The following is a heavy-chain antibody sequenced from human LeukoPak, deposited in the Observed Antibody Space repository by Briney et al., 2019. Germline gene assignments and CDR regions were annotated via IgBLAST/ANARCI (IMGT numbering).Heavy chain of an antibody. D-gene: IGHD3-10*01. CDR1: GGSISRSRYY. Sequence: TASETLSLTCTVSGGSISRSRYYWGWIRQPPGKGLEWIGSIYYSGSTYYNPSLKSRVTISVDTSKNQFSLKLSSVTAADTAVYYCARGSGSQPMFDYWGQGTLVTVSS. CDR2: IYYSGST. J-gene: IGHJ4*02. CDR3: ARGSGSQPMFDY. V-gene: IGHV4-39*01.